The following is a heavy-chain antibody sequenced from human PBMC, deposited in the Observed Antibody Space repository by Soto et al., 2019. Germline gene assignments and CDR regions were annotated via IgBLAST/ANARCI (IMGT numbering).Heavy chain of an antibody. CDR2: LSYDGSNK. CDR3: SKDVVVGATTGLGDYYYYYGMDV. CDR1: GFTFSSYG. Sequence: QVQLVESGGGVVQPGRSLRLSCAASGFTFSSYGMHWVRQAPGKGLEWVAVLSYDGSNKYYADSVKGRFTISRDNSKNQLYVQMNSLRAEGTAVYYCSKDVVVGATTGLGDYYYYYGMDVWGQGTTVTVSS. V-gene: IGHV3-30*18. J-gene: IGHJ6*02. D-gene: IGHD1-26*01.